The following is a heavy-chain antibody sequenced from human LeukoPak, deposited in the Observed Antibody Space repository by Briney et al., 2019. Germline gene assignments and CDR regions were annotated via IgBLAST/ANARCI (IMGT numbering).Heavy chain of an antibody. V-gene: IGHV3-30-3*01. CDR3: ARSRGYSGYGNDAFDI. CDR2: ISYDGSNK. D-gene: IGHD5-12*01. CDR1: GFTFSSYA. J-gene: IGHJ3*02. Sequence: GGSLRLSCAASGFTFSSYAMHWVRQAPGKGLEWVAVISYDGSNKYYADSVKGRFTISRDNSKNTLYLQMNSLRAEDTAVYYCARSRGYSGYGNDAFDIWGQGTMVTVSS.